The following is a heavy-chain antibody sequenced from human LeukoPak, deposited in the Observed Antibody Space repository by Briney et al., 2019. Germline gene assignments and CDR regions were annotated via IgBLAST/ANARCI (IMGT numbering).Heavy chain of an antibody. Sequence: GASVKVSCKASGYTFTSYGISWVRQAPGQGLEWMGWINPNSGGTNYAQKFQGRVTMTRDTSISTAYMELSRLRSDDTAVYYCARELFSFDYWGQGTLVTVSS. D-gene: IGHD2-21*01. CDR1: GYTFTSYG. V-gene: IGHV1-2*02. J-gene: IGHJ4*02. CDR3: ARELFSFDY. CDR2: INPNSGGT.